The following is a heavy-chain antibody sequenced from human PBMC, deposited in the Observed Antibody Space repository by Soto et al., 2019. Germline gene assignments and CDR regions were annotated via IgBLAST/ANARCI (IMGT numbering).Heavy chain of an antibody. CDR3: ARSMTTVVTLDY. CDR2: IYYSGST. CDR1: GGSISSSSYY. J-gene: IGHJ4*02. D-gene: IGHD4-17*01. V-gene: IGHV4-39*01. Sequence: QLQLQESGPGLVKPSETLSLTCTVSGGSISSSSYYWGWNRQPPGKGLEWIGRIYYSGSTYYNPSLKSRVTISVTTSKNQCSLKLSSVTAADTAVYYCARSMTTVVTLDYWGQGTLVTVSS.